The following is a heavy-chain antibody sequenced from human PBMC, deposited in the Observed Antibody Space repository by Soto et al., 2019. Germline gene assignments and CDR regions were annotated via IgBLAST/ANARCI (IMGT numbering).Heavy chain of an antibody. CDR1: GASINITRYY. CDR3: ARQADRAPTVVRF. V-gene: IGHV4-39*01. CDR2: IYYSEST. D-gene: IGHD4-17*01. J-gene: IGHJ4*02. Sequence: PSDTLSLTCAVSGASINITRYYWGWIRKPPGRGQEWIGSIYYSESTYYNPSHKSRVTISVDTSKNQFSLKLGSVTAADTAMYYCARQADRAPTVVRFWGQGTLVTVSS.